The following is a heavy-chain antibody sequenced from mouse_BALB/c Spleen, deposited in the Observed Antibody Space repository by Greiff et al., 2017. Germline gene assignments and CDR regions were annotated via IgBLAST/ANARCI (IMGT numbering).Heavy chain of an antibody. CDR1: GFTFSSYA. CDR3: ARYDYDEPVLAMDY. D-gene: IGHD2-4*01. CDR2: ISSGGST. Sequence: DVKLVESGGGLVKPGGSLKISCAASGFTFSSYAMSWVRQTPGKRLEWVASISSGGSTYYPDRVKCRFTISRDNARNILYLQMSSLMSEDTAVYYCARYDYDEPVLAMDYWGQGTSVTVSS. V-gene: IGHV5-6-5*01. J-gene: IGHJ4*01.